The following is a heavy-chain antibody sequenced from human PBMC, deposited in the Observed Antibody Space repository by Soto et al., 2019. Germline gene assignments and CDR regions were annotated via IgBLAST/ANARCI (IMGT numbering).Heavy chain of an antibody. V-gene: IGHV4-31*02. CDR1: GASTVSHYH. CDR2: IFNSGTT. Sequence: QVQLQESGPGLVKPSQTLSLTCSVSGASTVSHYHWTWIRQPPGKGLEWMGYIFNSGTTFYNPSLTSRLSISLDTSGNHFSLELRSVTAADTAVYYCALALVPTTGLDYWGQGTLVTFSS. CDR3: ALALVPTTGLDY. J-gene: IGHJ4*02. D-gene: IGHD6-13*01.